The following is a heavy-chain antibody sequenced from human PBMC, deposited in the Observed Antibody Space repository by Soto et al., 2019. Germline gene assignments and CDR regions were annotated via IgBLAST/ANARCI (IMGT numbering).Heavy chain of an antibody. J-gene: IGHJ4*02. Sequence: SETLSLTCTVSGFSISSGGYYWSWIRQHPGKGLEWSGHIYYSGSTYYNPSLKSRVTISVDTSKNQFSLKLSSVTAEDTAVYYCSRGPRGVRYPGWLSYFDSWAQGTLATVSS. CDR2: IYYSGST. V-gene: IGHV4-31*03. D-gene: IGHD3-10*01. CDR1: GFSISSGGYY. CDR3: SRGPRGVRYPGWLSYFDS.